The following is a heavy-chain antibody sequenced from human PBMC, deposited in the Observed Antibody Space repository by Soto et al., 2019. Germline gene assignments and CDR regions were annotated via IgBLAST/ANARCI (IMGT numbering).Heavy chain of an antibody. V-gene: IGHV1-8*01. CDR1: GYTFSTYD. CDR2: LNPKSGMT. D-gene: IGHD1-26*01. J-gene: IGHJ4*02. Sequence: QVQLVQSGPEVKKPGASVKVSCKASGYTFSTYDFNWVRQAPGQGLEWMGWLNPKSGMTGSAQKFQGRVSMTRDSSISTVYMELSSLRSEDTAVYYCARVAGSPDYWGQGTLVTVSS. CDR3: ARVAGSPDY.